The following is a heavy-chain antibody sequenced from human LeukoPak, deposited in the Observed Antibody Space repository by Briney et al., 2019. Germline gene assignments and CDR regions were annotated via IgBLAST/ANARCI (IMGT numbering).Heavy chain of an antibody. CDR1: GFTFNSYS. Sequence: NPGGSLRLSCAASGFTFNSYSMNWVRQAPGKGLEWVSSISSSSSSIYYADSVKGRFTISRDNAKNSLYLQMNSLRAEDTAVYYCARVTFGEAPFNWGQGTLVTVSS. D-gene: IGHD3-10*01. V-gene: IGHV3-21*01. CDR3: ARVTFGEAPFN. J-gene: IGHJ4*02. CDR2: ISSSSSSI.